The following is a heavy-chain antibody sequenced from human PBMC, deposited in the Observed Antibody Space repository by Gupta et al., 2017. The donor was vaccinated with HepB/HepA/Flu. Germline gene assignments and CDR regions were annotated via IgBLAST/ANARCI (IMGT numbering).Heavy chain of an antibody. D-gene: IGHD3-22*01. CDR2: INPNNGDT. Sequence: QVRLVQSGAEVKKPGTSVKVSCKASGYPFTGSYLHWVRQAPGQGLEWMGWINPNNGDTNYVQKFQGRVTMTRGASISTAYMELNRLKSDDTAVYYCARYGVGIFFYDSIRKNWFGPWGQGTLVTVSS. J-gene: IGHJ5*02. CDR1: GYPFTGSY. V-gene: IGHV1-2*02. CDR3: ARYGVGIFFYDSIRKNWFGP.